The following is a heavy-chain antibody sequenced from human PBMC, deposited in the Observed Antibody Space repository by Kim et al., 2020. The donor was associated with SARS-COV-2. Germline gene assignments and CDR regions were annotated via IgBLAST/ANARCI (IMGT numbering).Heavy chain of an antibody. CDR2: INHSGST. V-gene: IGHV4-34*01. CDR3: ARALDSSSSGDY. Sequence: SETLSLTCAVYGGSFSGYYWSWIRQPPGKGLEWIGEINHSGSTNYNPSLKSRVTISVDTSKNQFSLKLSSVTAADTAVYYCARALDSSSSGDYWGQGTLVTVSS. J-gene: IGHJ4*02. D-gene: IGHD6-6*01. CDR1: GGSFSGYY.